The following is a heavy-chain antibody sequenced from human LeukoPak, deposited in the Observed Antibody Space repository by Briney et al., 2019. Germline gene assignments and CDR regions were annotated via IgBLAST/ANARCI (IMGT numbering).Heavy chain of an antibody. D-gene: IGHD3-22*01. CDR1: GFTFSNNA. CDR2: ISGSGRIT. CDR3: ARAPSEIGGYYPEYFRH. J-gene: IGHJ1*01. Sequence: GGSLRLSCAASGFTFSNNAMNWVRQAPGKGLEWVSVISGSGRITNYADSVKGRFTISRDNSKNTVSLQMNSLRAEDTGVYYCARAPSEIGGYYPEYFRHWGQGTLVTVSS. V-gene: IGHV3-23*01.